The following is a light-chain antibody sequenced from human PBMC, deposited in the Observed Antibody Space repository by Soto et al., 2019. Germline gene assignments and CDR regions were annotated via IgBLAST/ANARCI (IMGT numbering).Light chain of an antibody. CDR1: SSDVGGYNY. J-gene: IGLJ2*01. Sequence: QSALTQPASVSGSPGQSITISCTGTSSDVGGYNYVSWYQQHPGKAPKLMIYDVSNRPSGVSNRFSGAKSGNTASLTISGLTDEDEADYYCSSYTSSSTYVVFGGGTKVTVL. CDR2: DVS. V-gene: IGLV2-14*01. CDR3: SSYTSSSTYVV.